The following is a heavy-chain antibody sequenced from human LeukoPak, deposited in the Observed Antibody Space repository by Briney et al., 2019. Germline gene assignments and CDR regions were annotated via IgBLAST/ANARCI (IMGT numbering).Heavy chain of an antibody. J-gene: IGHJ4*02. CDR1: GFTFSSYS. Sequence: PGGSLRLSCAASGFTFSSYSMNWVRQAPGKGLEWVSSISSSSSYIYYADSVKGRFTISRDNAKNSLYLQMNSLRAEDTAVYYCASEDAAAGTGSLYDYWGQGTLVTVSS. D-gene: IGHD6-13*01. V-gene: IGHV3-21*01. CDR2: ISSSSSYI. CDR3: ASEDAAAGTGSLYDY.